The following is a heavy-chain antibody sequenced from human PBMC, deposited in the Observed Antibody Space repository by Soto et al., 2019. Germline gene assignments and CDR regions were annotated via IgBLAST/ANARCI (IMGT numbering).Heavy chain of an antibody. CDR3: VRDLCSGGSCYPDDY. CDR1: GYTFTGYF. D-gene: IGHD2-15*01. J-gene: IGHJ4*02. Sequence: ASVKVSCKASGYTFTGYFMHWVRQAPGQGLEWMGWINPNSGATNYAQKFQGRVTMTRDTSISTAYMELSRLRSDDTAVYYCVRDLCSGGSCYPDDYWGQGTLVTVSS. V-gene: IGHV1-2*02. CDR2: INPNSGAT.